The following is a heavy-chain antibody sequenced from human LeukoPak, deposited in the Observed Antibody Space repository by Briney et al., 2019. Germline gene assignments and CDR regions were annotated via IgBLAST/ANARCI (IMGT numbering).Heavy chain of an antibody. Sequence: MGGRRHIKKKRVGWVANIKQDGSEKYYVDPAKGRLTISTDNAQNSLYLQMNSLRAEDTAVYYCARSRRVAAAGRYYYYMDVWGKGTTVTVSS. CDR3: ARSRRVAAAGRYYYYMDV. CDR2: IKQDGSEK. D-gene: IGHD6-13*01. V-gene: IGHV3-7*02. J-gene: IGHJ6*03.